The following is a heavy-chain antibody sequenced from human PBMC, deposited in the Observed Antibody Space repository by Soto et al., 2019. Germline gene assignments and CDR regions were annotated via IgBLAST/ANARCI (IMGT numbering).Heavy chain of an antibody. V-gene: IGHV3-30-3*01. J-gene: IGHJ4*02. CDR2: ISYDGSNK. Sequence: PGGSLRLSCAASGFTFSSYAMHWVRQAPGKGLEWVAVISYDGSNKYYADSVKGRFTISRDNSKNTLYLQMNSLRAEDTAVYYCALGRRLLPTGFDYWGQGTLVTVSS. CDR3: ALGRRLLPTGFDY. CDR1: GFTFSSYA. D-gene: IGHD3-22*01.